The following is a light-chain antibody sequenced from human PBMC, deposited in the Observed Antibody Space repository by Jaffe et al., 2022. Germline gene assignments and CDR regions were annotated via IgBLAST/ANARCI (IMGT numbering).Light chain of an antibody. CDR3: SSYTRSTTHV. J-gene: IGLJ1*01. Sequence: QAALTQSASVSGSPGQSITISCTGTSSDVGYYDYVSWYQQHPGDAPKLILYDVNNRPSGVSNRFSGSKSGNRASLTISGLQAEDEADYYCSSYTRSTTHVFGTGTKVTVL. CDR1: SSDVGYYDY. CDR2: DVN. V-gene: IGLV2-14*03.